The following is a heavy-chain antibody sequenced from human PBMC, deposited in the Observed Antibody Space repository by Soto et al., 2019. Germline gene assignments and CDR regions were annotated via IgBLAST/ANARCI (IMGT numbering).Heavy chain of an antibody. J-gene: IGHJ4*02. D-gene: IGHD1-26*01. CDR1: GFTFSSYA. V-gene: IGHV3-30-3*01. CDR3: ARVGPNSGSYFDY. Sequence: GGSLRLSCAASGFTFSSYAMHWVRQAPGKGLEWVAVISYDGSNKYYADSVKGRFTISRDNSKNTLYLQMNSLRAEDTAVYYCARVGPNSGSYFDYWGQGTLVTVSS. CDR2: ISYDGSNK.